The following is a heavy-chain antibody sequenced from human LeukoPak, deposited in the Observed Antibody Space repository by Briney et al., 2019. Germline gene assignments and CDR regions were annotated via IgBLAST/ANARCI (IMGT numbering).Heavy chain of an antibody. CDR2: IFHSGST. D-gene: IGHD4-17*01. V-gene: IGHV4-38-2*02. J-gene: IGHJ5*02. CDR3: ARDRRRRARVPLNHHMTTVTDAWFDP. Sequence: PSETLSLTCTVSGYSISGGYYWGWIRQPPGKGLEWIGYIFHSGSTYYNPSLKSRVTISVDTSKNQFSLKLSSVTAADTAVYYCARDRRRRARVPLNHHMTTVTDAWFDPWGQGTLVTVSS. CDR1: GYSISGGYY.